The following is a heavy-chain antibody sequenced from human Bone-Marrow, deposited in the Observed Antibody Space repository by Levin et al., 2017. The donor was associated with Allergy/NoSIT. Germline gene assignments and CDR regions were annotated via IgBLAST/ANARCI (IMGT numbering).Heavy chain of an antibody. CDR1: GFTFESYA. CDR3: AKDRGGGGALDL. D-gene: IGHD3-10*01. J-gene: IGHJ3*01. V-gene: IGHV3-23*01. Sequence: GESLKISCTASGFTFESYAMNWVRQVPGKGLKWVSTINSAGGSTQYTDSVRGRFTISRDNFKNILYLQLNNVRVEDTAIYYCAKDRGGGGALDLWGQGTLLTVSS. CDR2: INSAGGST.